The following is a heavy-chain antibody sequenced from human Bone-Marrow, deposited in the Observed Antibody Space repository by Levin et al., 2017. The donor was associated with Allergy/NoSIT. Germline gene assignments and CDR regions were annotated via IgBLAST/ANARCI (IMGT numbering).Heavy chain of an antibody. V-gene: IGHV1-3*01. CDR3: ARGGFYGSYYNRDS. J-gene: IGHJ5*02. CDR1: GYTFSSYA. Sequence: ASVKVSCQASGYTFSSYAIHWVRQAPGQRPAWMGWINAGNGNTKYSQKFHARVTITTDRSASTVSMEVRSLRSEDTAVYFCARGGFYGSYYNRDSWGQGTLLTVSS. CDR2: INAGNGNT. D-gene: IGHD3-10*01.